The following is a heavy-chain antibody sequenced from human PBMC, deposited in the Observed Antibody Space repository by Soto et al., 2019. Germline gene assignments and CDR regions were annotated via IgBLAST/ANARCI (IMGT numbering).Heavy chain of an antibody. D-gene: IGHD3-22*01. CDR3: ARDTESHYYDRSAYYLASYLYGLEG. Sequence: PSETLSLTCPVSGGSIRSSGYYWGWIRQPPGKGLEWIGSIYYSGSTYYNPSLKSRVTISVDTSKNQFSLKLSSVTAADTAVYYCARDTESHYYDRSAYYLASYLYGLEGWGKGTTGTVSS. CDR1: GGSIRSSGYY. J-gene: IGHJ6*04. V-gene: IGHV4-39*02. CDR2: IYYSGST.